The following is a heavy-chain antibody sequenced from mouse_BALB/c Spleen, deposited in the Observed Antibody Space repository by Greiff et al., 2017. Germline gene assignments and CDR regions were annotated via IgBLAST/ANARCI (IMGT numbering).Heavy chain of an antibody. V-gene: IGHV14-3*02. D-gene: IGHD1-1*01. J-gene: IGHJ4*01. CDR2: IDPANGNT. Sequence: EVQLKQSGAELVKPGASVKLSCTASGFNIKDTYMHWVKQRPEQGLEWIGRIDPANGNTKYDPKFQGKATITADTSSNTAYLQLSSLTSEDTAVYYCARSTLLRSYYAMDYWGQGTSVTVSS. CDR1: GFNIKDTY. CDR3: ARSTLLRSYYAMDY.